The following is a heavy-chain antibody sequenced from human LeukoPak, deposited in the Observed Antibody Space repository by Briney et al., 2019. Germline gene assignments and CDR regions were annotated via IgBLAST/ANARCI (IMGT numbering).Heavy chain of an antibody. CDR2: INQDGSEK. Sequence: GGSLRLSCAASGFTFSNYWMSWVRQAPGKGLEWVANINQDGSEKSYVDSVEGRFTISRDNAKKSLYLHVNSPRAEDTAVYYCARDISGGHDYWGQGTLLTVSS. CDR1: GFTFSNYW. J-gene: IGHJ4*02. V-gene: IGHV3-7*04. CDR3: ARDISGGHDY. D-gene: IGHD2-8*02.